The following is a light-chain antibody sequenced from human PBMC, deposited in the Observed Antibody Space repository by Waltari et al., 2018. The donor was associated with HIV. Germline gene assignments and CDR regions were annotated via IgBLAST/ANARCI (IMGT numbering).Light chain of an antibody. Sequence: QSVLPQPPSASGTPGQRVTISCSGSNSNIGRNYVYWYQQFPGTAPKLLIYRNNQRPSGVPDRFSGSKSGTSASLAISGLRSEDEADYYCAAWDDSLSGHVVFGGGTKLTVL. J-gene: IGLJ2*01. CDR3: AAWDDSLSGHVV. V-gene: IGLV1-47*01. CDR2: RNN. CDR1: NSNIGRNY.